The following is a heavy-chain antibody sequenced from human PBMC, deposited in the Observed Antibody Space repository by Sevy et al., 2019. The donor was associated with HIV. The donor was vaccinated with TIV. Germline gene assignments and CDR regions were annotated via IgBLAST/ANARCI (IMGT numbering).Heavy chain of an antibody. D-gene: IGHD3-3*01. V-gene: IGHV3-48*02. CDR1: GFTFSSYS. CDR3: ARDSLPYDFWSGYYYYYYYGMDV. CDR2: ISSSSSTI. Sequence: GGSLRLSCAASGFTFSSYSMNWVRQAPGKGLEWVSYISSSSSTIYYADSVKGRFTISRDNAKNSLYLQMNSLRDEDTAVYYCARDSLPYDFWSGYYYYYYYGMDVWDQGTTVTVSS. J-gene: IGHJ6*02.